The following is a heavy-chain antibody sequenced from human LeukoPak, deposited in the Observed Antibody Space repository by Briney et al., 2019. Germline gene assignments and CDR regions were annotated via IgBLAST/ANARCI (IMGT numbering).Heavy chain of an antibody. V-gene: IGHV3-15*01. CDR1: GFTFSNGC. CDR2: IKSETDGGTT. CDR3: TTNNLIVVVITTFDY. D-gene: IGHD3-22*01. Sequence: PGESLRLSCAVSGFTFSNGCMIWVRQAPGKGLEWVGRIKSETDGGTTDYAAPVKGRFTISRDDSKNTLYLQMNSLKTEDTAVYYCTTNNLIVVVITTFDYWSQGTLVTVSS. J-gene: IGHJ4*02.